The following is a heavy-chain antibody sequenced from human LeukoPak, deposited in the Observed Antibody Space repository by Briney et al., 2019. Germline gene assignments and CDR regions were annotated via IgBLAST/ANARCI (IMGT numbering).Heavy chain of an antibody. V-gene: IGHV4-38-2*02. CDR1: GYSISSGYY. Sequence: SETLSLTCTVSGYSISSGYYWGWIRQSPGKGLEWIGSIYHSGSTYYNPSLKSRVTISVDTSKNQFSLKLSSVTAADTAVYYCAGISYCTNGVCYTPYYYYMDVWGKGTTVTVSS. D-gene: IGHD2-8*01. CDR3: AGISYCTNGVCYTPYYYYMDV. J-gene: IGHJ6*03. CDR2: IYHSGST.